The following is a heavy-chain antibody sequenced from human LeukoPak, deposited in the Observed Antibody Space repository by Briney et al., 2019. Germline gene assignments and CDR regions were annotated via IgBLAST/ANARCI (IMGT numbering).Heavy chain of an antibody. V-gene: IGHV3-53*01. CDR2: IYSGGGT. J-gene: IGHJ5*02. Sequence: GRSLRLFRASSVFIHRRIYIRWVRQAPGKGLEWVSVIYSGGGTYYTDSVKGRFTISRDSSKNTLYLQMNSLRAEDTAVYYCARVARYNWFDPWGQGTLVTVSS. CDR3: ARVARYNWFDP. CDR1: VFIHRRIY.